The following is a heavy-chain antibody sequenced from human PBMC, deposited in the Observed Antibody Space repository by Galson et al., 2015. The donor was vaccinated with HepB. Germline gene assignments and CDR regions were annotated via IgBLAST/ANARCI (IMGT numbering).Heavy chain of an antibody. CDR3: VRAGSISYYDF. Sequence: SLRLSCAASEFTFPTYTMRWARQAPGKGLESVADINTSGGRTYYVDSVRGRFTISRDNSKNTLSLRLNSLRTADTAVYYCVRAGSISYYDFWGQGTLVTVSS. CDR2: INTSGGRT. CDR1: EFTFPTYT. D-gene: IGHD6-13*01. J-gene: IGHJ4*02. V-gene: IGHV3-23*01.